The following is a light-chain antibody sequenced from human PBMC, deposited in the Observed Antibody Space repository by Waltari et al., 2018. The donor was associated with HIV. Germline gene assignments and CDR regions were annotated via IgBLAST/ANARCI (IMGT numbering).Light chain of an antibody. Sequence: SYHLTQPPSVSVFPDQSTSITYSGDNLGAKYVCWYQQKPGQSPIMIIDQDHKRPSGIPERFSGSNSGTTATLTITGTQAVDEADYYCQTWDSDNYVFGPGTKVTVL. V-gene: IGLV3-1*01. CDR2: QDH. CDR3: QTWDSDNYV. CDR1: NLGAKY. J-gene: IGLJ1*01.